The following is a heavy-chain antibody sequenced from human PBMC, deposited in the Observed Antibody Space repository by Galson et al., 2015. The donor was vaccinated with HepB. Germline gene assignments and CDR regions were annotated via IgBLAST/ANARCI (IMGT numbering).Heavy chain of an antibody. CDR2: MNPNSGNT. J-gene: IGHJ6*03. V-gene: IGHV1-8*01. Sequence: SVKVSCKASGYTFTSYDINWVRQATGQGLEWMGWMNPNSGNTGYAQKFQGRVTMTRNTSISTAYMELSSLRSEDTAVYYCARPTGYCSSTSCYNNYYYMDVWGKGTTVTVSS. CDR1: GYTFTSYD. CDR3: ARPTGYCSSTSCYNNYYYMDV. D-gene: IGHD2-2*02.